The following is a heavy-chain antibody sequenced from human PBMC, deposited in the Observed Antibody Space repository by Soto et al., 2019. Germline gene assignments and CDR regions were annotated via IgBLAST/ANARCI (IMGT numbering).Heavy chain of an antibody. Sequence: SETLSLTCTVSGGSISSGGYYWCWIRQHPGKGLEWIGYIYYSGSTYYNPSLKSRVTISVDTSKNQFSLKLSSVTAADTAVYYCARVMGGLVGATTFDYWGQGTLVTVSS. CDR2: IYYSGST. CDR1: GGSISSGGYY. D-gene: IGHD1-26*01. CDR3: ARVMGGLVGATTFDY. J-gene: IGHJ4*02. V-gene: IGHV4-31*03.